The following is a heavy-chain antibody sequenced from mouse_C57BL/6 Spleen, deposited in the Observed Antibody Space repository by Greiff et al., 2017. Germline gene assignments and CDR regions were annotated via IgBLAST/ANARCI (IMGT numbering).Heavy chain of an antibody. D-gene: IGHD2-3*01. J-gene: IGHJ4*01. Sequence: QVQLKQSGAELVRPGASVTLSCKASGYTFTDYEMHWVKQTPVHGLEWIGAIDPETGGTAYNQKFKGKAILTADKSSSTAYMELRSLTSEDSAVYYCTRGLLHSYYYAMGYWGQGTSVTVSS. V-gene: IGHV1-15*01. CDR3: TRGLLHSYYYAMGY. CDR1: GYTFTDYE. CDR2: IDPETGGT.